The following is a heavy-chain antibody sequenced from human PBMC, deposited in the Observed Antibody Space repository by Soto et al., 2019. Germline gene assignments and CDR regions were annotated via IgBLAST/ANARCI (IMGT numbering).Heavy chain of an antibody. CDR3: ARGDYYGSGSYYNDQYYYYYMDV. CDR1: GFTFSSYS. D-gene: IGHD3-10*01. J-gene: IGHJ6*03. CDR2: ISSSSSTI. Sequence: GSLRLSCAASGFTFSSYSMNWVRQAPGKGLEWVSYISSSSSTIYYADSVKGRFTISRDNAKNSLYLQMNSLRAEDTAVYYCARGDYYGSGSYYNDQYYYYYMDVWGKGPTVTVSS. V-gene: IGHV3-48*01.